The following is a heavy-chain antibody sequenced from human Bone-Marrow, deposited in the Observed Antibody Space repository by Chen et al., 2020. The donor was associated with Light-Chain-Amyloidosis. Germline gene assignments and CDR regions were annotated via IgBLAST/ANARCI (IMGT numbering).Heavy chain of an antibody. CDR3: ARRRDGYNFDY. J-gene: IGHJ4*02. V-gene: IGHV5-51*01. CDR2: IYPDDSDA. CDR1: GYTFPNYW. D-gene: IGHD5-12*01. Sequence: EVQLEQSGPEVKKPGESLKISCKGSGYTFPNYWIGWVRQMPGKGLEWMGVIYPDDSDASYSPCFEDQVTISADNSITPAYLQGRSLKASATAMYYCARRRDGYNFDYWGQGTLVTVSS.